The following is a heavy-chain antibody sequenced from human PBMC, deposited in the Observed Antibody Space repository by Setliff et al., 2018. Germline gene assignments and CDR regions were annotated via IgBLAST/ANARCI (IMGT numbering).Heavy chain of an antibody. CDR2: FFWSGTT. D-gene: IGHD3-22*01. CDR3: ARGGYYYDSSGYYQASYYYYYGMDV. V-gene: IGHV4-39*01. CDR1: GGSITSSSYY. Sequence: PSETLSLTCTVSGGSITSSSYYWGWVRQPPGKGLEWIGTFFWSGTTYYNPSLNSRGTISVDTSRDQFSLRLSSVTAADTAVYYCARGGYYYDSSGYYQASYYYYYGMDVWGQGTTVTVSS. J-gene: IGHJ6*02.